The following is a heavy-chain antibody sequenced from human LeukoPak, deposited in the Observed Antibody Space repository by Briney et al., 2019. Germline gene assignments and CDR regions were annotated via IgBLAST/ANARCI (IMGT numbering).Heavy chain of an antibody. CDR1: GGSISSGGPY. J-gene: IGHJ4*02. V-gene: IGHV4-31*03. CDR3: AKDSLAAAGYFDY. Sequence: SQTLSLTCTVSGGSISSGGPYWSWIRQHPGKGLEWIGYIHDSGNTYYNPSLRSRVTMSLDTSENQFSLQLSPVTAADTAVYYCAKDSLAAAGYFDYWGQGTLVTVSS. CDR2: IHDSGNT. D-gene: IGHD6-13*01.